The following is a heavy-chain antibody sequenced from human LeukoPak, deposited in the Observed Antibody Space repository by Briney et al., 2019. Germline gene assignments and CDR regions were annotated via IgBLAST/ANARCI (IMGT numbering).Heavy chain of an antibody. J-gene: IGHJ3*01. CDR1: GXSINGYY. D-gene: IGHD4-17*01. Sequence: SETLSLTCTVSGXSINGYYGTWIRQPAGKGLESIGRIYTTGSTNYNSSLKSRVTMSVDTSKNQFSLKLSSVTAADTAVYYCARLEHDYGDPGDAFDVWGQGTMVTVSS. CDR3: ARLEHDYGDPGDAFDV. CDR2: IYTTGST. V-gene: IGHV4-4*07.